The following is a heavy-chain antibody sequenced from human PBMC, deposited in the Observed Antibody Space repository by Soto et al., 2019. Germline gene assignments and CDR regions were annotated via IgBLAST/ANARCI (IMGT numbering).Heavy chain of an antibody. D-gene: IGHD1-7*01. CDR3: ARNYGHAFDI. CDR1: GGSISSYY. V-gene: IGHV4-59*01. Sequence: QVQLQESGPGLVKPSETLSLTCTVSGGSISSYYWSWIRQPPGKGLEWIGYIYYSGSTNYNPSLTMRVTISVNTSKNRFSLKLCSVTAADTAVYYCARNYGHAFDIWGQGTMVTVSS. J-gene: IGHJ3*02. CDR2: IYYSGST.